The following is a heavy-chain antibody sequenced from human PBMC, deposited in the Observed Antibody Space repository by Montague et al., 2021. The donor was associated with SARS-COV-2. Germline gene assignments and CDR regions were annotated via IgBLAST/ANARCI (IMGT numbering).Heavy chain of an antibody. CDR3: ARGFDY. CDR1: GGSFRGYF. Sequence: SETLSLTCAVQGGSFRGYFWSWIRQPPGKGLEWIGYIYYSGSTNYNPSLKSRVTISVDTPKNQFSLKLSSVTAGDTAVYYCARGFDYWGQGTLVTVSS. CDR2: IYYSGST. V-gene: IGHV4-59*01. J-gene: IGHJ4*02.